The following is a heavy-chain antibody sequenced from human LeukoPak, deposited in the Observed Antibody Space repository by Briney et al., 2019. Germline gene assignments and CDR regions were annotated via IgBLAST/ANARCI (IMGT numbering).Heavy chain of an antibody. CDR1: GGSIDSYY. CDR3: ARVYQSAEYYFDY. D-gene: IGHD2-2*01. CDR2: IYYTGST. Sequence: PSETLSLTCTVSGGSIDSYYWSWIRQPPGKGLEWIGDIYYTGSTESHPSLKSRVTISLDTSKTQFSLKLTSVTAADTAVYYCARVYQSAEYYFDYWGQGNLVSVSS. J-gene: IGHJ4*02. V-gene: IGHV4-59*01.